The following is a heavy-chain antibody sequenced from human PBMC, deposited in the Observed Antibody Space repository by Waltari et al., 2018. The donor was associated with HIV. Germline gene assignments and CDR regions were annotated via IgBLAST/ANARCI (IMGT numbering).Heavy chain of an antibody. CDR3: ARMAARTT. V-gene: IGHV3-74*01. Sequence: EVQLVESGGGLVQPGGSLRLSCAVSVSPFSIYWMHWVRQVPVKVLVWVSRINSDGSSTSYADSVKGRFTISRDNAKNTLYLQMNSLRAEDTAVYYCARMAARTTWGQGTLVTVSS. CDR2: INSDGSST. J-gene: IGHJ5*02. CDR1: VSPFSIYW. D-gene: IGHD1-1*01.